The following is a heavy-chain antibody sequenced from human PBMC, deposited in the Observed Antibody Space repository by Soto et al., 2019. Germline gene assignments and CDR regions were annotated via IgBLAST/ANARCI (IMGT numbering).Heavy chain of an antibody. V-gene: IGHV1-69*02. CDR2: IIPILGIA. J-gene: IGHJ3*02. CDR3: ARVQGKRMIFGVVIINDAFDI. Sequence: GASVKVSCKASGGTFSSYTISWVRQAPGQGLEWMGRIIPILGIANYAQKLQGRVTMTTDTSTSTAYMELRSLRPDDTAVYYCARVQGKRMIFGVVIINDAFDIWGQGTMVTVSS. D-gene: IGHD3-3*01. CDR1: GGTFSSYT.